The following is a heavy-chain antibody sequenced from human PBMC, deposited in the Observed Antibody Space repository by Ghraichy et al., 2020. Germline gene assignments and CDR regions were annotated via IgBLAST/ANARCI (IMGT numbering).Heavy chain of an antibody. V-gene: IGHV3-7*01. J-gene: IGHJ4*02. CDR1: GFIFSGYW. CDR2: IKQDGSEK. CDR3: ARDPSRITMVRGIIPFEY. Sequence: GGSLRLSCAASGFIFSGYWMSWVRQAPGKGPEWVANIKQDGSEKYVADSVRGRLTISRDNAKNSLYLQITDLRAADTAVYFCARDPSRITMVRGIIPFEYWGQGSLVTVSS. D-gene: IGHD3-10*01.